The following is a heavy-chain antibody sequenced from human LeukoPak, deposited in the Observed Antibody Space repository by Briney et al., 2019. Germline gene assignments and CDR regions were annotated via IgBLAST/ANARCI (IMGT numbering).Heavy chain of an antibody. V-gene: IGHV3-15*01. D-gene: IGHD6-19*01. J-gene: IGHJ4*02. Sequence: GGSLRLSCAASGFTFSNAWMSWVRQAPGKGLEWIGRIRSKTDGGTTDYAAPVKDRFTISRDDSKNTLFLQINSLKTEDTAVYYCTTYVVVAGTRHFDSWGQGALVTVSS. CDR2: IRSKTDGGTT. CDR1: GFTFSNAW. CDR3: TTYVVVAGTRHFDS.